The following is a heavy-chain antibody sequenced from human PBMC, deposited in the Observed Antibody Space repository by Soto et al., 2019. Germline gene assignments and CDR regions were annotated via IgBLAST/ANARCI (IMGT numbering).Heavy chain of an antibody. CDR3: AREEYQPSPYYDFWSGYYGCWFDP. CDR2: INSDGSST. Sequence: GGSLRLSCAASGFTFSSYWMHWVRQAPGKGLVWVSRINSDGSSTSYADSVKGRFTISRDNAKNTLYLQMNSLRAEDTAVYYCAREEYQPSPYYDFWSGYYGCWFDPWGQGTLVTVSS. J-gene: IGHJ5*02. V-gene: IGHV3-74*01. CDR1: GFTFSSYW. D-gene: IGHD3-3*01.